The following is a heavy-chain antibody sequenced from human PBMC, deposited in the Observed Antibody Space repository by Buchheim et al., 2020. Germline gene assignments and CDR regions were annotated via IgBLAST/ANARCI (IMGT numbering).Heavy chain of an antibody. V-gene: IGHV4-59*01. CDR3: ARVRDWFDP. CDR2: VYYSGST. J-gene: IGHJ5*02. Sequence: QVQLQESGPGLVKPSETLSLTCTVFGGSISNYYWSWIRQPPGKGLEWIGYVYYSGSTSYNPSLQSRVTISVDPSKNQFSLKLTSVTAADTAVYYCARVRDWFDPWGQGT. CDR1: GGSISNYY.